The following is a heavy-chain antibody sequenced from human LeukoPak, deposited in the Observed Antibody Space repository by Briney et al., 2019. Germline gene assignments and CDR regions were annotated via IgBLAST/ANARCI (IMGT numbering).Heavy chain of an antibody. J-gene: IGHJ4*02. CDR2: ISSSSSYI. CDR3: ARVRGYSYGFDY. V-gene: IGHV3-21*01. CDR1: GFTFSSYS. Sequence: GGSLRLSCAASGFTFSSYSMNWVRQAPGKGLEWVSSISSSSSYIYYADSVKGRFTISRDNAKNSLYLQMNSLRAEDTAVYYCARVRGYSYGFDYWGQGTLVTVSS. D-gene: IGHD5-18*01.